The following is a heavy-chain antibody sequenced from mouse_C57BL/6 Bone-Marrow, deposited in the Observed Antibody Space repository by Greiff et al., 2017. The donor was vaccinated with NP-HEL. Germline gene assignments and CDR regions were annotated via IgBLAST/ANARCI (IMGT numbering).Heavy chain of an antibody. Sequence: DVKLVESGGGLVQSGRSLRLSCATSGFTFSDFYMEWVRQAPGKGLEWIAASRNKANDYTTEYSASVKGRFIVSRDTSQSILYLQMNALRAEDTAIYYCARDEGLRGWFAYWGQGTLVTVSA. CDR3: ARDEGLRGWFAY. CDR1: GFTFSDFY. J-gene: IGHJ3*01. CDR2: SRNKANDYTT. V-gene: IGHV7-1*01. D-gene: IGHD2-4*01.